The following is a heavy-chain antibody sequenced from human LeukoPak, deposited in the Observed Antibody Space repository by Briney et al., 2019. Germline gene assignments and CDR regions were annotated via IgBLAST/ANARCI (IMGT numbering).Heavy chain of an antibody. J-gene: IGHJ5*02. V-gene: IGHV1-18*04. Sequence: ASVTVSCKASGYTFTSYGISWVRQAPGQGLEWMGWISAYNGNTNYAQKLQGRVTMTTDTSTSTAYMELRSLRSDDTAVYYCARAEELYNWFGPWGQGTLVTVSS. CDR2: ISAYNGNT. D-gene: IGHD1-26*01. CDR1: GYTFTSYG. CDR3: ARAEELYNWFGP.